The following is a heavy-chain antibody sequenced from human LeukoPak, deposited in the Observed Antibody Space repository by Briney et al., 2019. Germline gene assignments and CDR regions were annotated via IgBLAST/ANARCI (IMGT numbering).Heavy chain of an antibody. CDR1: GGSISSSNW. CDR2: IYHSGST. J-gene: IGHJ4*02. D-gene: IGHD6-19*01. Sequence: PSETLSLTCAVSGGSISSSNWWSWVRQPPGKGLEWIGEIYHSGSTNYNPSLKSRVTISVDKSKNQFSLKLSSVTAADTAVYYCARISGIAVAGTDYWGQGTLVTVSS. CDR3: ARISGIAVAGTDY. V-gene: IGHV4-4*02.